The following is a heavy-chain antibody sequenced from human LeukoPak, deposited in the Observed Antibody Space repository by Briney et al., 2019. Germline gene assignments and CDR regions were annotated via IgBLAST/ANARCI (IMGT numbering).Heavy chain of an antibody. V-gene: IGHV3-30*02. CDR3: ARGGAMVRGVISDPFDY. D-gene: IGHD3-10*01. Sequence: GSLRLSCAASGFTFSSYGMHWVRQAPGKGLEWVAFIRYDGSNKYYADSVKGRFTISRDNAKNSLYLQMNSLRAEDTAVYYCARGGAMVRGVISDPFDYWGQGTLVTVSS. J-gene: IGHJ4*02. CDR1: GFTFSSYG. CDR2: IRYDGSNK.